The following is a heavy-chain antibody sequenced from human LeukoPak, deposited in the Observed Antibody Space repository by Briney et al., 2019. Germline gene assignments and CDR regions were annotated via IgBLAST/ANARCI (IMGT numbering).Heavy chain of an antibody. V-gene: IGHV4-34*01. CDR2: INHSGST. Sequence: PSETLSLTCAVYGGSFSGYYWSWIRRPPGKGLEWIGEINHSGSTNYDPSLKSRVTTSVDTSKNQFSLKLSPVTAADTAVYYCARGLFAFYWGQGTLVTVSS. J-gene: IGHJ4*02. CDR1: GGSFSGYY. CDR3: ARGLFAFY.